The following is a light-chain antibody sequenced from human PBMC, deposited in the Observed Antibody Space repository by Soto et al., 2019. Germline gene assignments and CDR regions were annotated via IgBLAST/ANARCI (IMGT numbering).Light chain of an antibody. Sequence: QSAPTQPPSASGSPGQSITISCTGTSSDVGASNYVSWYRQYPGTPPQLVISEVAKRPSGVPDRFSGSKSGTSASLAISGLQSEDEADYYCAAWDDSLNGVVFGGGTKLTVL. V-gene: IGLV2-8*01. CDR3: AAWDDSLNGVV. J-gene: IGLJ2*01. CDR1: SSDVGASNY. CDR2: EVA.